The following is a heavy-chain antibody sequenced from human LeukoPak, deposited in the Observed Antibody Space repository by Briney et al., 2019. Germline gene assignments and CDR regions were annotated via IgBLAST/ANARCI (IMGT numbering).Heavy chain of an antibody. Sequence: GGSLRLSCAASGFTFSSYWMSWVRQAPGKGLEWVANIKQDGSEKYYVDSVKGRFTISRDNAKNSLYLQTNSLRAEGTAVYYCARDRPRYDFWSGYYPQYYYYGMDVWGQGTTVTVSS. V-gene: IGHV3-7*01. J-gene: IGHJ6*02. D-gene: IGHD3-3*01. CDR1: GFTFSSYW. CDR3: ARDRPRYDFWSGYYPQYYYYGMDV. CDR2: IKQDGSEK.